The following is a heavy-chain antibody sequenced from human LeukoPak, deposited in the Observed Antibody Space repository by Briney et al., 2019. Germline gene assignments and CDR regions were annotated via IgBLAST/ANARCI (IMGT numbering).Heavy chain of an antibody. V-gene: IGHV3-21*01. CDR1: GFTFSSYS. CDR3: ARVEDVYTSSPYFDY. D-gene: IGHD6-6*01. CDR2: ISSSSSYI. Sequence: GGSLRLSCAASGFTFSSYSMNWVRQAPGKGLEWVPSISSSSSYIYYADSVKGRFTISRDNARNSLYLQMNSLRAEDTAVYYCARVEDVYTSSPYFDYWGQGTLVTVSS. J-gene: IGHJ4*02.